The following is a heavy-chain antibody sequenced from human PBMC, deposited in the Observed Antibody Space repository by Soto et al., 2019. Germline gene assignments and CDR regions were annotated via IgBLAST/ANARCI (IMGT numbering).Heavy chain of an antibody. CDR2: IVVGSGNT. J-gene: IGHJ4*02. V-gene: IGHV1-58*01. CDR1: GFTFTSSA. CDR3: AAGLWFGELSIDY. Sequence: SVKVSCKASGFTFTSSAVQWVRQARGQRLEWIGWIVVGSGNTNYAQKFQERVTITRDMSTSTAYMELSSLRSEDTAMYYCAAGLWFGELSIDYWGQGTLVTVSS. D-gene: IGHD3-10*01.